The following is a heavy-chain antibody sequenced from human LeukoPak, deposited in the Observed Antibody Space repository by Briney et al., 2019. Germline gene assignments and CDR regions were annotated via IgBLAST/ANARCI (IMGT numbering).Heavy chain of an antibody. V-gene: IGHV4-39*01. D-gene: IGHD2-15*01. Sequence: PSETLSLTCTVSGGSISSSSYYWGWIRQPPGKGLEWIGSIYYSGSSYYNPSLKSRVTISVDTSKNQFSLKLSSVTAADTAVYYCARHGVADTDFDPWGQGTLVTVSS. CDR1: GGSISSSSYY. J-gene: IGHJ5*02. CDR3: ARHGVADTDFDP. CDR2: IYYSGSS.